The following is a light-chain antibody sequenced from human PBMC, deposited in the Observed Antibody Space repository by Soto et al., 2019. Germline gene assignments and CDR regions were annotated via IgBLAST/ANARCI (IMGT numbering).Light chain of an antibody. CDR2: AAS. CDR1: QGISSY. Sequence: IQLTQSPSSLSASVGDRVTITCRASQGISSYLAWYQQKPGKAPKLLIYAASTLQSGVPSRFSGSGSGTDFTLTISSLQPDDFATYYCQQYNTYSPRTFGQGTKVDI. V-gene: IGKV1-9*01. CDR3: QQYNTYSPRT. J-gene: IGKJ1*01.